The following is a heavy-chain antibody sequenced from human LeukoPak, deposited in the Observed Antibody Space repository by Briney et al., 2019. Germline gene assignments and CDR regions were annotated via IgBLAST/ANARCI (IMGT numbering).Heavy chain of an antibody. D-gene: IGHD6-19*01. J-gene: IGHJ4*02. V-gene: IGHV4-59*01. CDR1: GGSISSYY. CDR3: ARAWYSSGFDY. CDR2: IYYSGST. Sequence: SETLSLTCTVSGGSISSYYWSWIRQPPGKGLGWIGYIYYSGSTNYNPSLKSRVTISVDTSKNQFSLKLSSVTAADTAVYYCARAWYSSGFDYWGQGTLVTVSS.